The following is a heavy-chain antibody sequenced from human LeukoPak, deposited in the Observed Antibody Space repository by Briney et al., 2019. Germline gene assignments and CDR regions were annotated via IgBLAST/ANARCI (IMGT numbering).Heavy chain of an antibody. J-gene: IGHJ4*02. V-gene: IGHV1-69*01. CDR1: GGTFSSYA. CDR2: IIPIFGTA. D-gene: IGHD2-2*01. CDR3: ASWRHCSSTSCYFFFDY. Sequence: SVKVSCKASGGTFSSYAISWVRQAPGQGLEWMGGIIPIFGTANYAQKFQGRVTITADESTSTAYMELSSLRSEDTAVYYCASWRHCSSTSCYFFFDYWGQGTLVTVSS.